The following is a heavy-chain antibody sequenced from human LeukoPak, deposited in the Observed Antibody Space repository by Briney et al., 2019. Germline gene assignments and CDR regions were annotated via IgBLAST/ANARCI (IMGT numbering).Heavy chain of an antibody. D-gene: IGHD6-13*01. J-gene: IGHJ5*02. CDR2: INPSDGAT. V-gene: IGHV1-46*01. CDR1: GYTFTSYF. CDR3: ARGPIAAAGRWFDP. Sequence: GASVKVSCKASGYTFTSYFVHWMRQAPGQGLEWMGVINPSDGATSYAQKFRGRVTMTRDTSISTAYMELSRLRSDDTAVYYCARGPIAAAGRWFDPWGQGTLVTVSS.